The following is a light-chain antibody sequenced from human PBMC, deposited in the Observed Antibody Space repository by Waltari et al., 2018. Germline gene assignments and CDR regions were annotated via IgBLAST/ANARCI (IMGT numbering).Light chain of an antibody. J-gene: IGLJ2*01. CDR1: NIGSKS. CDR2: YYG. V-gene: IGLV3-21*04. Sequence: SYVVTQSPSVSVAPGETARITCGGDNIGSKSVHWYQQRPGQAHVLVISYYGDRPPGIPGRFSGSNSGNTATLTISWVEADDEADYYCLVWHSTTDHHGVFGGGTKLTVL. CDR3: LVWHSTTDHHGV.